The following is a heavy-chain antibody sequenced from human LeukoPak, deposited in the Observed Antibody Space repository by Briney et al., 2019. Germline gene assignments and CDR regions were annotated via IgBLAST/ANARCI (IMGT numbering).Heavy chain of an antibody. J-gene: IGHJ4*02. Sequence: GESLKISCKVSGYSFSNDWIGWVRQMPGKGLEWMGIIYPGDSDTRYSPSFQAQVTISADKSISTAYLQWSSLGASDTAMYYCARRGCNGGSCYAYWGQGTLVTVSS. CDR2: IYPGDSDT. D-gene: IGHD2-15*01. CDR3: ARRGCNGGSCYAY. V-gene: IGHV5-51*01. CDR1: GYSFSNDW.